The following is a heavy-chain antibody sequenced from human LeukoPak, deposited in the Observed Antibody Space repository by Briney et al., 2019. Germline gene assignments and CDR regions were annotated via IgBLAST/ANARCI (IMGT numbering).Heavy chain of an antibody. CDR1: GFSFSSYG. V-gene: IGHV3-30*02. Sequence: GGSLRLSCAGSGFSFSSYGMHWVRQAPGKGLEWMAFIRSDGSNKYYADSVKGRFTISRDNSKNTLYLQMNSLGAEDTAVYYCARNPRYFDWDFDYWGQGTLVTVSS. CDR2: IRSDGSNK. CDR3: ARNPRYFDWDFDY. D-gene: IGHD3-9*01. J-gene: IGHJ4*02.